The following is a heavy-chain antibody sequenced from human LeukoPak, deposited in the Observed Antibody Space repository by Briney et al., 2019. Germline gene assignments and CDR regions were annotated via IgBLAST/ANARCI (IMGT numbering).Heavy chain of an antibody. D-gene: IGHD5-18*01. V-gene: IGHV4-31*03. CDR2: IYYSGST. Sequence: SETLSLTCTVSGGSISSGGYYWSWIRQHPGKGLEWIGYIYYSGSTYYNPSLKSRVTISVDTSKNQFSLKLSSATAADTAVYYCAREDTAMVDYWGQGTLVTVSS. CDR3: AREDTAMVDY. CDR1: GGSISSGGYY. J-gene: IGHJ4*02.